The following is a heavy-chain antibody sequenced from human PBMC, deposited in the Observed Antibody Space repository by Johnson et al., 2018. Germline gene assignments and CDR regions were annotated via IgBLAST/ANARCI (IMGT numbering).Heavy chain of an antibody. J-gene: IGHJ6*03. V-gene: IGHV4-59*01. CDR1: GGSISSNY. CDR2: IYDRVAT. CDR3: ARGGAVTSPDYYYMDV. D-gene: IGHD4-17*01. Sequence: QVQLQESGPGLVKXSETLSLTCIVSGGSISSNYWSWIRQPPGEGLEWIGYIYDRVATTYNPSPKSQATISGEPSKNQFSLKPSSVTVADTAVYYCARGGAVTSPDYYYMDVWGKGTTVTVSS.